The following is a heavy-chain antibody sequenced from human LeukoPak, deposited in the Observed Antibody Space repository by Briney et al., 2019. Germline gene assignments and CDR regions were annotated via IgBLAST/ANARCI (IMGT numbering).Heavy chain of an antibody. CDR1: GGSFSGYY. J-gene: IGHJ6*03. V-gene: IGHV4-34*01. CDR3: ARRVRLGYYYYYMDV. CDR2: INHSGST. Sequence: SETLSLTCAVYGGSFSGYYWSWIRQPPGKGLEWIGEINHSGSTNYNPSLKSRVTISVDTSKNQFSLKLNSVTAADTAVYYCARRVRLGYYYYYMDVWGKGTTVTVSS. D-gene: IGHD6-19*01.